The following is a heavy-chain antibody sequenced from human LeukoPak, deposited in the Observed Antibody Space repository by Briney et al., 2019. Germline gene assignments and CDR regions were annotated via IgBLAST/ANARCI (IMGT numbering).Heavy chain of an antibody. CDR3: ARGYSSGWYPPFDI. CDR2: IYYSGST. CDR1: GFTFSSFA. Sequence: GSLRLSCAASGFTFSSFAMNWIRQPPGKGLEWIGYIYYSGSTNYNPSLKSRVTISVDTSKNQFSLKLSSVTAADTAVYYCARGYSSGWYPPFDIWGQGTMVTVSS. D-gene: IGHD6-19*01. V-gene: IGHV4-59*01. J-gene: IGHJ3*02.